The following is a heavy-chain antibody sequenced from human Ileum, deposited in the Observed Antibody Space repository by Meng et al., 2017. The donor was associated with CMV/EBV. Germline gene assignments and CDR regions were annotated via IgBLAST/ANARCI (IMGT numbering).Heavy chain of an antibody. CDR1: GFTFSKHW. D-gene: IGHD6-13*01. V-gene: IGHV3-7*01. CDR3: ARLGAASGRYWFDP. J-gene: IGHJ5*02. CDR2: IKQDGSEN. Sequence: GESLKISCAASGFTFSKHWMHWARQAPGKGLEWVANIKQDGSENYYVDSVKGRFTISRDNAKNSLYLQMNSLRAEDTAVYFCARLGAASGRYWFDPWGQGTLVTVSS.